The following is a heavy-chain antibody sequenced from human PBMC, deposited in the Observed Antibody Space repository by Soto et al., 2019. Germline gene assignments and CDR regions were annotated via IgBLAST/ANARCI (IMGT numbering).Heavy chain of an antibody. CDR3: ARSQDITIFGVVITYYGMDV. CDR1: GGSFIGYY. V-gene: IGHV4-34*01. Sequence: SETLSLTCAVYGGSFIGYYWSWIRQPPGKGLEWIGEINHSGSTNYNPSLKSRVTISVDTSKNQFSLKLSSVTAADTAVYYCARSQDITIFGVVITYYGMDVWGQGTTVSVSS. J-gene: IGHJ6*02. D-gene: IGHD3-3*01. CDR2: INHSGST.